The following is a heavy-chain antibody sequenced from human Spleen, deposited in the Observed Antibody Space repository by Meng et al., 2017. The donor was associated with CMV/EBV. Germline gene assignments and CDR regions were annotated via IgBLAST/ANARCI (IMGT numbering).Heavy chain of an antibody. D-gene: IGHD3-3*01. CDR1: GYTFTGYY. Sequence: ASVKVSCKASGYTFTGYYIHWVRQAPGQGLEWMGWIDPNSGGTNYAQKFQDRVTMTRDTSISTAYMELRSLRSDDTAVYYCARTTHYDFWVDPWGQGTLVTVSS. CDR3: ARTTHYDFWVDP. CDR2: IDPNSGGT. J-gene: IGHJ5*02. V-gene: IGHV1-2*02.